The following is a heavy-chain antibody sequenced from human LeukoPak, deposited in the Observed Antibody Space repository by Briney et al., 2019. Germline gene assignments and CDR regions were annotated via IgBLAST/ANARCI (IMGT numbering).Heavy chain of an antibody. CDR1: GFTFNAYP. CDR3: VRDHDWGLDY. Sequence: GGSLRLSCAASGFTFNAYPMNWVRQAPGKGVEWISYITHSSDSIYYEDYVKGRFNIYRDNDKNSLYLQMNSLRAEDTAVYYCVRDHDWGLDYWGQGTLVTVSS. D-gene: IGHD7-27*01. V-gene: IGHV3-48*01. CDR2: ITHSSDSI. J-gene: IGHJ4*02.